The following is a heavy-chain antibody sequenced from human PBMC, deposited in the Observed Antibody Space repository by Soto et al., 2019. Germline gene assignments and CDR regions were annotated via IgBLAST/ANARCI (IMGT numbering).Heavy chain of an antibody. J-gene: IGHJ4*02. CDR2: ISGSGGST. D-gene: IGHD6-13*01. CDR1: GFTFSSYA. Sequence: WGSLRLSCAASGFTFSSYAMSWVRQAPGKGLEWVSAISGSGGSTYYADSVKGRFTISRDNSKNTLYLQMNSLRAEDTAVYYCAKDLGYSSSWYSDYWGQGTLDTVSS. CDR3: AKDLGYSSSWYSDY. V-gene: IGHV3-23*01.